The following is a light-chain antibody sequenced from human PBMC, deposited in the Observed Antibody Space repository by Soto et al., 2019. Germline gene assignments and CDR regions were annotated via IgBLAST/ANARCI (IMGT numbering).Light chain of an antibody. Sequence: DIQMTQSPSSLSASVGDRVTITFLASQNIKNYLNWYQQKPGKAPKLLIYASSSLQSGVPSRFSGSGSGADFILTISSLQSEDFATYYCQQSYSTPITFGQGTRLEIK. J-gene: IGKJ5*01. CDR1: QNIKNY. V-gene: IGKV1-39*01. CDR3: QQSYSTPIT. CDR2: ASS.